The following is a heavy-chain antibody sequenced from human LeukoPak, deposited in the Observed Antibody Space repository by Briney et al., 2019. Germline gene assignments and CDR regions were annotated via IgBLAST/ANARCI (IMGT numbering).Heavy chain of an antibody. V-gene: IGHV3-23*01. J-gene: IGHJ4*02. Sequence: GGSLRLSCAVSGFTFSSYAMSWVRQAPGKGLEWVSGISAGGGRTYYADSVKGRFTISGDSSKNTLYLQMNSLRAEDTAVYYCAKDLHYYDSSGILDYWGQGTLVTVSS. D-gene: IGHD3-22*01. CDR2: ISAGGGRT. CDR3: AKDLHYYDSSGILDY. CDR1: GFTFSSYA.